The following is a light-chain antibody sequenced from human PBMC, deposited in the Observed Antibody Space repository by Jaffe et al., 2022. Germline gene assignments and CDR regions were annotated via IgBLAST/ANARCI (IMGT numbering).Light chain of an antibody. CDR3: CSYAGTYTHVV. Sequence: QSALTQPASVSGSPGQSITISCTGTSSDVGTYDLVSWYQHHPGIAPRLLIYEDFKRPSGVSNRFSGSKSGNTASLTISGLQAEDEADYFCCSYAGTYTHVVFGGGTKLTVL. V-gene: IGLV2-23*01. CDR1: SSDVGTYDL. CDR2: EDF. J-gene: IGLJ2*01.